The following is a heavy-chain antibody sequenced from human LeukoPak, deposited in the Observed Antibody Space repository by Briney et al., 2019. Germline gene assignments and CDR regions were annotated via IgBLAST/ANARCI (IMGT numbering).Heavy chain of an antibody. J-gene: IGHJ3*02. CDR2: IYYSGST. CDR1: GGSFSGYY. Sequence: SETLSLTCAVYGGSFSGYYWSWIRQPPGKGLEWIGSIYYSGSTYYNPSLKSRVTLSVDTSKNQFSLKLSSVTAADTAVYYCARRMATILPPTDAFDIWGQGTMVTVSS. D-gene: IGHD5-24*01. CDR3: ARRMATILPPTDAFDI. V-gene: IGHV4-34*01.